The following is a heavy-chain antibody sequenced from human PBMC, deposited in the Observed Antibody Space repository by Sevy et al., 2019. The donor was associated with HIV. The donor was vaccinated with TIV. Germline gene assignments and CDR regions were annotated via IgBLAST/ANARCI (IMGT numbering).Heavy chain of an antibody. CDR3: AKDLYYYDSSGYYTFDY. Sequence: GGSLRLSCAASGFTFSSYAMSWVRQAPGKGLEWVSAISGSGGSPYYADSVKGRFTISRDNSKNTLYLQMNSLRAEDTAVYYCAKDLYYYDSSGYYTFDYWGQGTLVTVSS. V-gene: IGHV3-23*01. D-gene: IGHD3-22*01. CDR2: ISGSGGSP. J-gene: IGHJ4*02. CDR1: GFTFSSYA.